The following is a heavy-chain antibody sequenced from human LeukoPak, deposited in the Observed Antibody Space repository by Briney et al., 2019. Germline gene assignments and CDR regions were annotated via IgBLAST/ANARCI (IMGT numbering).Heavy chain of an antibody. D-gene: IGHD3-22*01. CDR2: ISGSGGST. Sequence: GGSLRLSCAASGFTFSSYAMSWVRQAPGKGLEWVSAISGSGGSTYYADSVKGRFTISGDNSKNTLFLQMHSLRAEDTAVYYCARDRRHYLDRSNYYSDWYFDLWGRGTLVTVSS. CDR3: ARDRRHYLDRSNYYSDWYFDL. V-gene: IGHV3-23*01. J-gene: IGHJ2*01. CDR1: GFTFSSYA.